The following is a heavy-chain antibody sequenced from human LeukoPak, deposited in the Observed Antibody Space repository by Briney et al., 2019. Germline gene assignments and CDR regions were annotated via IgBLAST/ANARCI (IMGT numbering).Heavy chain of an antibody. D-gene: IGHD6-19*01. J-gene: IGHJ4*02. Sequence: PGGSLRLSCAASGFTFSSYSMNWVRQAPGKGLEWVSSISSSSSYIYYADSVKGRFTISRDNAKNSLYLQMNSLRAEDTAVYYCARDGAVGRIAVAGTFDYWGQGTLVTVSS. CDR3: ARDGAVGRIAVAGTFDY. CDR2: ISSSSSYI. CDR1: GFTFSSYS. V-gene: IGHV3-21*01.